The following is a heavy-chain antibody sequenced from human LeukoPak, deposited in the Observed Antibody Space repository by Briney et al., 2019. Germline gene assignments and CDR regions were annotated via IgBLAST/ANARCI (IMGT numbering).Heavy chain of an antibody. CDR2: IYSSGST. CDR1: GGSISSYY. D-gene: IGHD3-16*01. V-gene: IGHV4-4*07. CDR3: AKTLWGGFDY. J-gene: IGHJ4*02. Sequence: PSETLSLTCSVSGGSISSYYWSWIRQPAGKGLEWIGRIYSSGSTDYNPSLKTRVTMSLDTSKNQFSLNLTTVTAADTAVYYCAKTLWGGFDYWGQGILVTVSS.